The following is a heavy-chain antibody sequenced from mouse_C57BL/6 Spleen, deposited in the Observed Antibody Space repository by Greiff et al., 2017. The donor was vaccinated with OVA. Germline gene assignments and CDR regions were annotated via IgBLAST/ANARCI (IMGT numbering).Heavy chain of an antibody. Sequence: QVQLQQSGTELVKPGASVKLSCKASGYTFTSYWMHWVKQRPGQGLEWIGNINPSNGGTNYNEKFKSKATLTVDKSSSTAYMQLSSLTSEDSAVYYCARGGSSGSLFAYWGQGTLVTVSA. D-gene: IGHD3-2*02. CDR3: ARGGSSGSLFAY. CDR2: INPSNGGT. V-gene: IGHV1-53*01. J-gene: IGHJ3*01. CDR1: GYTFTSYW.